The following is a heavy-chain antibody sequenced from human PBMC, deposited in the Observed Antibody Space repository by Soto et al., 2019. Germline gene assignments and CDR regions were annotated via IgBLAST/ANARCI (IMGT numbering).Heavy chain of an antibody. D-gene: IGHD2-2*01. CDR2: INPETGGT. J-gene: IGHJ6*02. V-gene: IGHV1-2*02. Sequence: QVQLVQSGADVKTPGASVRVSCKAAGYTFTGYYVHWVREAPGQGFEWMGWINPETGGTSYAQKFQGRVTLSRDSSINIDFLEISRLRVDAAAVYFCARERYQVISDGMDVWGQGTTVTVSS. CDR3: ARERYQVISDGMDV. CDR1: GYTFTGYY.